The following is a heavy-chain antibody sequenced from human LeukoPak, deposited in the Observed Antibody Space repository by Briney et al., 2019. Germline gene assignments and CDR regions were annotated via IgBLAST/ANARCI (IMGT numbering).Heavy chain of an antibody. CDR2: IRYDGNDK. CDR1: GFTFSYYG. D-gene: IGHD3-10*01. Sequence: GSLRLSCAASGFTFSYYGMHWVRQAPGKGLEWVAFIRYDGNDKFYADSVKGRFTISRDTSKNTPYLQMNSLRTEDTAVYYCAKDLMRDRWFGESWGQGTLVTVSS. CDR3: AKDLMRDRWFGES. J-gene: IGHJ5*02. V-gene: IGHV3-30*02.